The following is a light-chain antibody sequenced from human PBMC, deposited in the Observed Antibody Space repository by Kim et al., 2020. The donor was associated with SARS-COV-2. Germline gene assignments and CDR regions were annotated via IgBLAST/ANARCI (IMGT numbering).Light chain of an antibody. V-gene: IGLV2-11*01. CDR3: CSFAGSGWV. CDR2: DVT. Sequence: QSALTQPRSVSGSPGQSVTISCTGISSDVGAYDYVSWYQQHPGKAPKLMIYDVTKRPSGVPDRFSGSKSGNTASLTISGLQAEDEADYHCCSFAGSGWVFGVGTQLT. CDR1: SSDVGAYDY. J-gene: IGLJ3*02.